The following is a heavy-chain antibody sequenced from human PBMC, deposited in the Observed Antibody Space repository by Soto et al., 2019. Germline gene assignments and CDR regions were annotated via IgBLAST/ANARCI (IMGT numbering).Heavy chain of an antibody. D-gene: IGHD5-12*01. J-gene: IGHJ4*02. V-gene: IGHV1-18*01. CDR2: ISVYNGNT. Sequence: QVQLVQSGAEVKTPGASVKVACKASSYTFSDYGITWVRQAPGQGLEWVGWISVYNGNTNYAQRLQGRVTMTTDTSPSKAYMGLRSLRSDDPGVYYCATGGGYYFDYWGQGTLVTVSS. CDR1: SYTFSDYG. CDR3: ATGGGYYFDY.